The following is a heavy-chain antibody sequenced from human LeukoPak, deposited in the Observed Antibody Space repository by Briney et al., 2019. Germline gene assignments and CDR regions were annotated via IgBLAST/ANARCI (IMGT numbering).Heavy chain of an antibody. D-gene: IGHD5-18*01. V-gene: IGHV4-34*01. CDR1: GGSFSDYY. Sequence: SETLSLTCAVYGGSFSDYYWTWVRQPPGKGLEWIGEINHSGSTKYNPSLKSRVSISVDTSKNQLSLKLNSVTAADTAVYYCASGERGYSYGPLDYWGQGTLVTVSS. J-gene: IGHJ4*02. CDR3: ASGERGYSYGPLDY. CDR2: INHSGST.